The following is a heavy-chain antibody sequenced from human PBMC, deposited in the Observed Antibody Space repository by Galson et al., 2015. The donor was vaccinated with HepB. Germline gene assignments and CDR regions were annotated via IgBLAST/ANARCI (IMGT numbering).Heavy chain of an antibody. J-gene: IGHJ5*02. CDR3: ARRLLSYSSSWYAGWFDP. CDR2: IIPIFGIA. D-gene: IGHD6-13*01. Sequence: SVKVSCKASGGTFSSYAISWVRQAPGQGLEWMGGIIPIFGIANYAQKFQGRVTITADESTSTAYMELSSLRSEDTAVYYCARRLLSYSSSWYAGWFDPWGQGTLVTVSS. CDR1: GGTFSSYA. V-gene: IGHV1-69*13.